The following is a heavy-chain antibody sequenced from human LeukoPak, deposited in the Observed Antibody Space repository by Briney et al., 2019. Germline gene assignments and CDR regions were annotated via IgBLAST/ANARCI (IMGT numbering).Heavy chain of an antibody. CDR1: GFTFSSYG. D-gene: IGHD3-22*01. Sequence: PGGSLRLSCAASGFTFSSYGMHWVRQAPGKGLEWVAFIRWDGIIKYYADSVKGRFTISRDTSKNTLYLQMNSLRAEDTAVYYCARSKSYDSSGYYFDYWRQGTLVTVSS. CDR3: ARSKSYDSSGYYFDY. V-gene: IGHV3-30*02. J-gene: IGHJ4*02. CDR2: IRWDGIIK.